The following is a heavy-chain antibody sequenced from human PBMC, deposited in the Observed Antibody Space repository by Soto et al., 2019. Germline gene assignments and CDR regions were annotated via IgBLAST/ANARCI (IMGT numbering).Heavy chain of an antibody. CDR3: ARDAFGYCSSTSCYMVSWFDP. CDR2: INAGNGNT. CDR1: GYTFTSYA. J-gene: IGHJ5*02. Sequence: GASVKVSCKASGYTFTSYAMHWVRQAPGQRLEWMGWINAGNGNTKYSQKFQGRVTITRDTSASTAYMELSSLRSEDTAVYYCARDAFGYCSSTSCYMVSWFDPWGQGTLVTVSS. V-gene: IGHV1-3*01. D-gene: IGHD2-2*02.